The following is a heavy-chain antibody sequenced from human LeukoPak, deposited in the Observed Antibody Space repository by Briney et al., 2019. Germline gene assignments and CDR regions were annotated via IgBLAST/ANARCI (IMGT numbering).Heavy chain of an antibody. CDR2: IYTSGST. J-gene: IGHJ6*02. Sequence: SETLSLTCTVSGGSINSYYWSWIRQPAGKGLEWIGRIYTSGSTNYNPSLKSRVTISVDTSKNQFSLKLSSVTAADTAVYYCVRAGYSYGYRSDYGMDVWGQGTTVTVSS. D-gene: IGHD5-18*01. CDR1: GGSINSYY. CDR3: VRAGYSYGYRSDYGMDV. V-gene: IGHV4-4*07.